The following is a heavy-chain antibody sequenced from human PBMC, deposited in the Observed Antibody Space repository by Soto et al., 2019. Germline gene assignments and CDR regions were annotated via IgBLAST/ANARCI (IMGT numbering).Heavy chain of an antibody. Sequence: GEDLKISCKGSGDSFPTYWLAWVRQMPGKGLEWMGIIYPGDSDARYSPSFQGQVTMSADKSINTAYLQCSSLQASDTAMYFCARHSGIHLYYDSSGSAYALYLWGPVTLAT. D-gene: IGHD3-22*01. CDR1: GDSFPTYW. CDR2: IYPGDSDA. CDR3: ARHSGIHLYYDSSGSAYALYL. V-gene: IGHV5-51*01. J-gene: IGHJ3*01.